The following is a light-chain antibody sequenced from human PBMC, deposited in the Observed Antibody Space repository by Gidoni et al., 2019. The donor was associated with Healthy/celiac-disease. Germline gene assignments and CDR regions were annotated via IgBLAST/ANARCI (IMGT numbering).Light chain of an antibody. CDR2: DAS. CDR1: QSVSSY. CDR3: RQRSNWPPLT. V-gene: IGKV3-11*01. Sequence: EIVLTQSPATLSLSPGERATLSCRASQSVSSYLAWYQQKPGQAPRLLIYDASNRATGIPARFSGSGSGTDVTLTISSLEPEDFAVYYCRQRSNWPPLTFGGGTKVEIK. J-gene: IGKJ4*01.